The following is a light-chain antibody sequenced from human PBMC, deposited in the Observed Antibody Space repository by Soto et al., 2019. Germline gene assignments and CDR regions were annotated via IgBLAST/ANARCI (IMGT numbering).Light chain of an antibody. J-gene: IGKJ1*01. Sequence: EIVLTQSPGTLSLSPGERATLSCRASQSVSSSYLAWYQQKPGQAPRLLIYGASSRATGIPDRFSGSGSGTDFTLTISRLEPEDFAVYYYQHYGSSPTFGQGTKVEIK. CDR3: QHYGSSPT. CDR1: QSVSSSY. V-gene: IGKV3-20*01. CDR2: GAS.